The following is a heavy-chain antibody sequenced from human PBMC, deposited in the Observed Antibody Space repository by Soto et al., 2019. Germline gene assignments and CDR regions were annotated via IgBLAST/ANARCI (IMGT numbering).Heavy chain of an antibody. V-gene: IGHV3-20*04. CDR2: INWNGGST. CDR3: ASVFRGYDLRDAFEI. Sequence: GGSLRLSCAASGFTFDDYGMSWVRQAPGKGLEWVSGINWNGGSTGYADSVKGRFTISRDNAKNSLYLQMNSLRAEDTALYYCASVFRGYDLRDAFEIWGQGSMVPVSS. CDR1: GFTFDDYG. D-gene: IGHD5-12*01. J-gene: IGHJ3*02.